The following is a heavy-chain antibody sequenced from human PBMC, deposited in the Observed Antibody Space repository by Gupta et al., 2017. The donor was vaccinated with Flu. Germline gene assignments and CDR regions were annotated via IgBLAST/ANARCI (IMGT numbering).Heavy chain of an antibody. V-gene: IGHV3-33*01. J-gene: IGHJ6*02. D-gene: IGHD5-18*01. CDR1: GFTFSSYG. CDR3: ARSLPEHRPLPRSYGSGGFSYYGMDV. CDR2: IWYDGSNK. Sequence: QVQLVESGGGVVQPGRSLRLSCAASGFTFSSYGMHWVRQAPGKGLEWVAVIWYDGSNKYYADSVKGRFTISRDNSKNTLYLQMNSLRAEDTAVYYCARSLPEHRPLPRSYGSGGFSYYGMDVWGQGTTVTVSS.